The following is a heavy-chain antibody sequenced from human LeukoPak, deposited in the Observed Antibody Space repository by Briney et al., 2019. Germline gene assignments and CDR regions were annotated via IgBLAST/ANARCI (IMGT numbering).Heavy chain of an antibody. CDR1: GFTFSDYS. CDR3: ARVGSAGSSGGDY. J-gene: IGHJ4*02. V-gene: IGHV3-48*02. D-gene: IGHD2-15*01. CDR2: ISSGGGAT. Sequence: QPGGSLRLSCAASGFTFSDYSMNWVRQAPGKDLEWISFISSGGGATYYADSVKGRFTISRDNAKNSLYLQMNGLRDEDTADYYCARVGSAGSSGGDYWGQGTLVTVSS.